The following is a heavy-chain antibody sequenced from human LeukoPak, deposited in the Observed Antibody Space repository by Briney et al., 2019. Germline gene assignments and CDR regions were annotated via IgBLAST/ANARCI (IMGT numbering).Heavy chain of an antibody. J-gene: IGHJ4*02. CDR2: IYSGGST. CDR3: ASPYSGYDYNFDH. V-gene: IGHV3-66*01. D-gene: IGHD5-12*01. CDR1: GFTFSSYA. Sequence: GGSLRLSCAASGFTFSSYAMSWVRQAPGKGLEWVSVIYSGGSTYYADSVKGRFTISRDNSKNTLFLQMSSLRTEDTAVYYCASPYSGYDYNFDHWGQGTLVTVSS.